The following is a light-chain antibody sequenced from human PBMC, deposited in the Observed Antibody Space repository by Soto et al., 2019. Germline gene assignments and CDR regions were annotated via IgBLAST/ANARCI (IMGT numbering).Light chain of an antibody. CDR3: LQHNTYPLT. CDR2: SAS. CDR1: QGIGND. Sequence: DLQMTQSPLSLSASVGDRVTITCRASQGIGNDLGWYQQKPGKVPARLIYSASRLQSGVPSRFSGSGSGTEFTLTISSLQPEDFATYYCLQHNTYPLTFGGGTRVEIK. J-gene: IGKJ4*01. V-gene: IGKV1-17*01.